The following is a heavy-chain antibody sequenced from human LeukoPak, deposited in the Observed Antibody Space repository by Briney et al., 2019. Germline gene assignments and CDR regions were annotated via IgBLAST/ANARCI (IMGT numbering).Heavy chain of an antibody. Sequence: ASVKVSCKASRYTFTTYGISWVRQAPGQGLEWMGWVSAYNGNTNYAQKLQDRVTMTTDTSASTAYMQLRSLRSDDTAVYYCARGRYCSSTSCYKVYYYYMDVWGKGTTVTVSS. CDR1: RYTFTTYG. CDR3: ARGRYCSSTSCYKVYYYYMDV. J-gene: IGHJ6*03. CDR2: VSAYNGNT. D-gene: IGHD2-2*02. V-gene: IGHV1-18*01.